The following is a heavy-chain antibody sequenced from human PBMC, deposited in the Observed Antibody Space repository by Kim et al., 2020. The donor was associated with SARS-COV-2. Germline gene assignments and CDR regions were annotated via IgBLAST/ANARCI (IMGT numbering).Heavy chain of an antibody. CDR2: LSYDGSGK. Sequence: GGSLRLSCAASGFPFRNYAMHWVRQAPGKGLEWVAVLSYDGSGKYYADSMKGRLTISRDNSKNTLYLQMNSLRAEDTAVYYCAREGITAAGTFDYWGQGTLVIVSS. CDR1: GFPFRNYA. V-gene: IGHV3-30*04. CDR3: AREGITAAGTFDY. J-gene: IGHJ4*02. D-gene: IGHD6-13*01.